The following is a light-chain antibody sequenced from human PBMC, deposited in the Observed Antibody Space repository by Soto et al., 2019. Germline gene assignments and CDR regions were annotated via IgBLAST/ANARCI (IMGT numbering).Light chain of an antibody. CDR1: QRVSSY. Sequence: EIVLTQSPATLSLSPGERATLSCRASQRVSSYLAWYQQKPGQAPRLLIYDASNRATGITARFSGSGSGTDFTLTISRLEPEDFAVYYCQQRSNWRTFGQGTKVEMK. V-gene: IGKV3-11*01. J-gene: IGKJ1*01. CDR2: DAS. CDR3: QQRSNWRT.